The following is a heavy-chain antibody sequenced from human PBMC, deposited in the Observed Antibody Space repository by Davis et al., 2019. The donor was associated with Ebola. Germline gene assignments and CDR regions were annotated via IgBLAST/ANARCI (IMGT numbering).Heavy chain of an antibody. CDR2: LSYDGSNN. V-gene: IGHV3-30*03. D-gene: IGHD3-3*01. CDR3: ARDDQEWLPHY. CDR1: GFTLTSYG. J-gene: IGHJ4*02. Sequence: GESLKISCAASGFTLTSYGMHWVRQAPGKGLEWVAVLSYDGSNNYYSDSVKGRFSISRDNSKNTVYLQMDSLRTEDTAVYYCARDDQEWLPHYWGQGTLVTVSS.